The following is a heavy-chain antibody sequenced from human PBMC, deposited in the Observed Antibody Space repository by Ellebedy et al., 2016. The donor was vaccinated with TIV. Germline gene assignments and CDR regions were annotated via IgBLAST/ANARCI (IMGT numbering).Heavy chain of an antibody. V-gene: IGHV3-30*07. Sequence: DSVKGRFTISRDNSKNSLYLQMNSLRAEDTAVYYCARDPSPYSSSWYIRWGQGTLVTVSS. J-gene: IGHJ4*02. CDR3: ARDPSPYSSSWYIR. D-gene: IGHD6-13*01.